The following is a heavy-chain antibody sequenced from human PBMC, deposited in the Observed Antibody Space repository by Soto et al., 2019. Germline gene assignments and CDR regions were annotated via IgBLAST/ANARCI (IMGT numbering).Heavy chain of an antibody. CDR2: INHSGST. V-gene: IGHV4-34*01. D-gene: IGHD3-22*01. CDR3: ARAADSSGYYFFPAEFFDY. CDR1: GGSFSGYY. Sequence: SETLSLTCAVYGGSFSGYYWSWIRQPPGKGLEWTGEINHSGSTNYNPSLKSRVTISVDTSKNQFSLKLSSVTAADTAVYYCARAADSSGYYFFPAEFFDYWGQGTLVTVSS. J-gene: IGHJ4*02.